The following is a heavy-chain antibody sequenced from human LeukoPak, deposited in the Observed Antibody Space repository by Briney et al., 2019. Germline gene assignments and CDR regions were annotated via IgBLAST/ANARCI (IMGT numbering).Heavy chain of an antibody. J-gene: IGHJ5*02. CDR2: ISAYNGNT. CDR1: GYTFTSYG. V-gene: IGHV1-18*01. Sequence: ASVKVSCKASGYTFTSYGISWVRQAPGQGLEWMGWISAYNGNTNYAQKLQGRVTMTTDTSTSTAYMELRSLRSDDTAVYYCARDQRGLSIPARLSRWFDPWGQGTLVTVSS. D-gene: IGHD6-6*01. CDR3: ARDQRGLSIPARLSRWFDP.